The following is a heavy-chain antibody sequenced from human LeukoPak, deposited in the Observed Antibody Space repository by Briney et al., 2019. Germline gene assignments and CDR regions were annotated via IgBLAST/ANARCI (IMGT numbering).Heavy chain of an antibody. CDR3: ASPSPHSARGDAFDI. Sequence: SVKVSCKASGGTFSSYAISWVRQAPGQGLEWMGGTIPIFGTANYAQKFQGRVTITADESTSTAYMELSSLRSEDTAVYYCASPSPHSARGDAFDIWGQGTMVTVSS. CDR1: GGTFSSYA. J-gene: IGHJ3*02. CDR2: TIPIFGTA. V-gene: IGHV1-69*13.